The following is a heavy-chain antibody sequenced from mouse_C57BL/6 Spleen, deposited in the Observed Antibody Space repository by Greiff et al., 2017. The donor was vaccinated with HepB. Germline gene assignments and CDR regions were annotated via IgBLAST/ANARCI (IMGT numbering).Heavy chain of an antibody. D-gene: IGHD1-1*01. CDR2: IWSGGST. Sequence: QVQLKQSGPGLVQPSQSLSITCTVSGFSLTSYGVHWVRQSPGKGLEWLGVIWSGGSTDYNAAFISRLSISKDNSKSQVVFKMNSLQADDTAIYYCAYGDLAYWGQGTLVTVSA. J-gene: IGHJ3*01. CDR1: GFSLTSYG. V-gene: IGHV2-2*01. CDR3: AYGDLAY.